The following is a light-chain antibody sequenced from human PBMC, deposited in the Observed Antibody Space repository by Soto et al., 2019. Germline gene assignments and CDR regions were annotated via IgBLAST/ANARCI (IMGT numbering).Light chain of an antibody. J-gene: IGLJ2*01. CDR3: GTWDSSLVAAV. Sequence: QSVLTQPPSMSAAPGQKVTISCSGSSSNIGNNYVSWYQHLPGTGPKLLIYDNNKRPSGIPDRFSGSKSDTSATLGITGLQTGDEADYYCGTWDSSLVAAVFGGRTKLTVL. CDR2: DNN. CDR1: SSNIGNNY. V-gene: IGLV1-51*01.